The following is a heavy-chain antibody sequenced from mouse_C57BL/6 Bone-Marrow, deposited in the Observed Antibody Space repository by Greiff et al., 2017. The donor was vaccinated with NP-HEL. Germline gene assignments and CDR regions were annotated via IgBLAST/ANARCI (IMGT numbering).Heavy chain of an antibody. J-gene: IGHJ2*01. Sequence: VQLQQSGAELARPGASVKLSCKASGYTFTSYGISWVKQRTGQGLEWIGEIYPRSGNTYYNEKFKGKATLTADKSSSTAYMELRSLTPEDSAVYFCARSYYGSTLYCFDYWGQGTTLTVSS. V-gene: IGHV1-81*01. CDR1: GYTFTSYG. CDR3: ARSYYGSTLYCFDY. D-gene: IGHD1-1*01. CDR2: IYPRSGNT.